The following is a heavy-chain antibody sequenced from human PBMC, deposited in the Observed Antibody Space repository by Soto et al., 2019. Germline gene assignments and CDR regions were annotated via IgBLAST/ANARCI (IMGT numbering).Heavy chain of an antibody. CDR3: ASIGYCSGGSCDY. J-gene: IGHJ4*02. D-gene: IGHD2-15*01. CDR2: IIPIFGTA. V-gene: IGHV1-69*13. Sequence: ASVKVSCKASGGTFSSYAISWVRQAPGQGLEWMGGIIPIFGTANYAQKFQGRVTITADESTSTAYMELSSLRSEDTAVYYCASIGYCSGGSCDYWGQGTLVTVYS. CDR1: GGTFSSYA.